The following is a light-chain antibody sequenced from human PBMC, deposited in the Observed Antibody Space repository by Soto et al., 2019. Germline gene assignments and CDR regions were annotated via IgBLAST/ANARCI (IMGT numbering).Light chain of an antibody. J-gene: IGKJ5*01. CDR2: DVF. CDR3: QHYQGGHPIA. CDR1: QSISSW. Sequence: DIQMTQSPSTLSASVGDRVTITCRASQSISSWLAWYQQKPGKAPKLLISDVFNRASGVAERFSGSGSETDFTLIIRRLEPEDSALYYCQHYQGGHPIAFGQGTRLEI. V-gene: IGKV1-5*01.